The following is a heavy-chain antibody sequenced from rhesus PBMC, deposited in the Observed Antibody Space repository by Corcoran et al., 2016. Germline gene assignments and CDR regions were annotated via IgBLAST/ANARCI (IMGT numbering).Heavy chain of an antibody. CDR2: IDGSGSST. CDR1: GGSISSSY. J-gene: IGHJ4*01. D-gene: IGHD2-21*01. V-gene: IGHV4-169*01. Sequence: QLQLQESGPGLVKPSETLSVTCAVSGGSISSSYWSWIRQAPGKGLEWIGYIDGSGSSTNYNPSLKSRVTRSVDTSKNQLSLKLSSVTTADTAVYYCARVKRMVAMPTYFDYWGQGVLVTVSS. CDR3: ARVKRMVAMPTYFDY.